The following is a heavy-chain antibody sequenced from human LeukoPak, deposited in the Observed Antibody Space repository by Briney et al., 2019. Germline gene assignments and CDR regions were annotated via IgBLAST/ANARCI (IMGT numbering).Heavy chain of an antibody. CDR2: IYYSGST. CDR3: ASYSSSIDY. D-gene: IGHD6-13*01. Sequence: PSETLSLTCTVSGGSISSSSYYWGWIRQPPGKGLEWIGSIYYSGSTYYNPSLKSRVTISVDTSKNQFSLKLSSVTAADTAVYYCASYSSSIDYWGQGTLVTVSS. CDR1: GGSISSSSYY. J-gene: IGHJ4*02. V-gene: IGHV4-39*07.